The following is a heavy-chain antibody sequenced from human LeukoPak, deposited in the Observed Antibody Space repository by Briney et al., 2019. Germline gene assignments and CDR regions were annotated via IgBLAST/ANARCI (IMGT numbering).Heavy chain of an antibody. CDR3: ARSRGYSYGTTFLDY. CDR1: GGSISTYY. J-gene: IGHJ4*02. D-gene: IGHD5-18*01. Sequence: SETLSLTCTVSGGSISTYYWSWIRQPPGKGLEWIGYIYYSGSTNYNPSLKSRVTISVDTSKTQFSLKLSSVTAADTAVYYCARSRGYSYGTTFLDYWGQGTLITVSS. CDR2: IYYSGST. V-gene: IGHV4-59*08.